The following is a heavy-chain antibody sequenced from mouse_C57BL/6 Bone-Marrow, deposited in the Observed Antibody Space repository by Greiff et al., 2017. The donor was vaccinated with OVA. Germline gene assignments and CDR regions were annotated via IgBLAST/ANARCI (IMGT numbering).Heavy chain of an antibody. Sequence: VQLQQPGAELVMPGASVKLSCKASGYTFTSYWMHWVKQRPGRGLEWIGEIDPSDSYTNYNQKFKGKSTLTVDKSSSTAYMQLSSLTSEDSAVYYCARRAPYYFDYWGQGTTLTVSS. CDR2: IDPSDSYT. J-gene: IGHJ2*01. D-gene: IGHD3-1*01. CDR1: GYTFTSYW. CDR3: ARRAPYYFDY. V-gene: IGHV1-69*01.